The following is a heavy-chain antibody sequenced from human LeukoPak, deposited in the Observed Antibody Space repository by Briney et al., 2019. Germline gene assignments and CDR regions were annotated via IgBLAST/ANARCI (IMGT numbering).Heavy chain of an antibody. CDR3: ARGYCSSTACPPCDY. CDR2: ISYDGSNK. CDR1: GFTFSTYT. Sequence: PGGSLRLSCAAPGFTFSTYTIHWVRQAPGKGLEWVAVISYDGSNKYYADSVKGRFTLSRDNSKDTLYLQMDSLRAEDTAVYSCARGYCSSTACPPCDYWGQGTLVTVSS. J-gene: IGHJ4*02. D-gene: IGHD2-2*01. V-gene: IGHV3-30*04.